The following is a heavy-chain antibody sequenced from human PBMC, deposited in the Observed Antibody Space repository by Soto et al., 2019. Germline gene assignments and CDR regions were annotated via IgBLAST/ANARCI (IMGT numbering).Heavy chain of an antibody. CDR2: ITSDTKTI. D-gene: IGHD6-19*01. CDR3: ARSVEGHFDY. Sequence: EVQLVESGGALVQRGGSLTLSCAASGFRFSIYSMNWVRQAPGKGLEWSAYITSDTKTIKYAESVKGRFTISRDNAKNSVYLQMDNLSDEDTAVYYCARSVEGHFDYWGQGPVVTVSS. J-gene: IGHJ4*02. V-gene: IGHV3-48*02. CDR1: GFRFSIYS.